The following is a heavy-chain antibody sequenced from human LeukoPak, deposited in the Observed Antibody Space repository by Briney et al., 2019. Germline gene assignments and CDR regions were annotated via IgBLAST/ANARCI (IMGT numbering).Heavy chain of an antibody. D-gene: IGHD2-15*01. CDR1: GGSISSYY. J-gene: IGHJ5*02. Sequence: SETLSLTCTVSGGSISSYYWSWIRQPPGKGLEWIGYIYYSGSTYYNPSLKSRVTISVDTSKNQFSLKLSSVTAADTAVYYCARVEYCSGGSCTGVYWFDPWGQGTLVTVSS. CDR3: ARVEYCSGGSCTGVYWFDP. CDR2: IYYSGST. V-gene: IGHV4-59*12.